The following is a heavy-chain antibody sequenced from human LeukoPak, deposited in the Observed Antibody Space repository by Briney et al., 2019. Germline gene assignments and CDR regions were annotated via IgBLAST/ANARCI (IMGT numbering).Heavy chain of an antibody. V-gene: IGHV4-4*07. CDR1: GGSISSYY. D-gene: IGHD1-26*01. CDR3: ARVHSSASYTYYYYYMDV. Sequence: SETLSLTCTVSGGSISSYYWSWIRQPAGKGLEWIGRIYTSGSTNYNPSLKSRVTISVDTSKNQFSLKLSSVTAADTAIYYCARVHSSASYTYYYYYMDVGGKGTPVTVSS. CDR2: IYTSGST. J-gene: IGHJ6*03.